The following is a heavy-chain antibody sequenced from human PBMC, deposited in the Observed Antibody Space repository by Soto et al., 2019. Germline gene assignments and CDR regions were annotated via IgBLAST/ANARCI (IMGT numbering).Heavy chain of an antibody. D-gene: IGHD1-20*01. J-gene: IGHJ4*02. V-gene: IGHV4-59*02. CDR1: GVSVTGYY. CDR2: VYHTGNT. Sequence: SDTLSLTCSVCGVSVTGYYLTWIRHSPGKGLEWIGYVYHTGNTYYNPSLKSRVTISLDTSKNQVSLRLRSVTAADTAVYYCAREQYNWKLWGQGTLVTVSS. CDR3: AREQYNWKL.